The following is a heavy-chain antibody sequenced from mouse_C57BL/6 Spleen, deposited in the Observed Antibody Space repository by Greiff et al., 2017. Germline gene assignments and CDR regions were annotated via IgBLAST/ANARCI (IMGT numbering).Heavy chain of an antibody. J-gene: IGHJ2*01. V-gene: IGHV1-64*01. Sequence: QVQLKQPGAELVKPGASVKLSCKASGYTFTSYWMHWVKQRPGQGLEWIGMIHPNSGSTNYNEKFKSKATLTVDKSSSTAYMQPSSLTSEDSAVYYCARDYYGSSSYYFDYWGQGTTLTVSS. CDR1: GYTFTSYW. CDR2: IHPNSGST. CDR3: ARDYYGSSSYYFDY. D-gene: IGHD1-1*01.